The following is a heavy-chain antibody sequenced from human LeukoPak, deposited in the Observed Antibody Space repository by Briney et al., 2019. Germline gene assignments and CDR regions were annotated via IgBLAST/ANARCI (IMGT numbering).Heavy chain of an antibody. CDR3: ARGLGTKLTVAGY. D-gene: IGHD6-19*01. Sequence: RASVKVSCKASGGTFSSYAISWVRQAPGQGLEWMGWMNPNSGNTDYAQKFQGRVTMTRNLSISTAYMELSSLRSDDTAVYYCARGLGTKLTVAGYWGQGTLVTVSS. CDR2: MNPNSGNT. CDR1: GGTFSSYA. J-gene: IGHJ4*02. V-gene: IGHV1-8*02.